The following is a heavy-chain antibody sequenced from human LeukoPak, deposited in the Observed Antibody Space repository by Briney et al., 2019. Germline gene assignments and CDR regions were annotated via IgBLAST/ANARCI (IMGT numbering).Heavy chain of an antibody. D-gene: IGHD3-9*01. V-gene: IGHV1-18*01. CDR1: GYSLITYG. CDR2: ISAYNGNT. J-gene: IGHJ3*02. CDR3: ARERKSPYDTLTGYYKSDAFDI. Sequence: ASVKVSCKAAGYSLITYGISWVRQAPGQGLEWMGWISAYNGNTNYAQKLQGRVTVTTDTSTNTAYMEVRSLRSDDTAVYYCARERKSPYDTLTGYYKSDAFDIWGQGTMVTVSS.